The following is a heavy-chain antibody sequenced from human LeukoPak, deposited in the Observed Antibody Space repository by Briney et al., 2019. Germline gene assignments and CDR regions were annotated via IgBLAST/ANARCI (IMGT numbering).Heavy chain of an antibody. V-gene: IGHV4-59*08. CDR3: ARLSSYYDFWSGLRDGMDV. D-gene: IGHD3-3*01. CDR2: IYYSGST. Sequence: SETLSLTCTVSGGSISSYYWSWIRQPPGKGLEWIRYIYYSGSTNYNPSLKSRVTISVDTSKNQFSLKLSSVTAADTAVYYCARLSSYYDFWSGLRDGMDVWGQGTTVTVSS. J-gene: IGHJ6*02. CDR1: GGSISSYY.